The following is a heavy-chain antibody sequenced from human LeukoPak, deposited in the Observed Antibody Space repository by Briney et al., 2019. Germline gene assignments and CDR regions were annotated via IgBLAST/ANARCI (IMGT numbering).Heavy chain of an antibody. Sequence: GGSLRLSCAASGFTFDDYAMHWVRQAPGKGLEWVSGISWNSGSIGYADSVKGRFTISRDNAKNSLYLQMNSLRAEDTAVYYCARDGLIYDYVWGSFNDYWGQGTLVTVSS. J-gene: IGHJ4*02. CDR2: ISWNSGSI. CDR3: ARDGLIYDYVWGSFNDY. CDR1: GFTFDDYA. D-gene: IGHD3-16*01. V-gene: IGHV3-9*01.